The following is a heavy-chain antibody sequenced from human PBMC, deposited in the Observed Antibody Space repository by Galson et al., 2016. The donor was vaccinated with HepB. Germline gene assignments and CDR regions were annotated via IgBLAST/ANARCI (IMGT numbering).Heavy chain of an antibody. J-gene: IGHJ4*02. V-gene: IGHV1-69*13. CDR3: ARGVSWELPQIFDY. Sequence: SVKVSCKASGGTFSSYAITWVRQAPGQGLEWMGGMIPVFGTSNNAQKFQGRLTITADESTSTAYMELSSLRSEDTAVYYCARGVSWELPQIFDYWGQGTRVTVSS. CDR2: MIPVFGTS. CDR1: GGTFSSYA. D-gene: IGHD1-26*01.